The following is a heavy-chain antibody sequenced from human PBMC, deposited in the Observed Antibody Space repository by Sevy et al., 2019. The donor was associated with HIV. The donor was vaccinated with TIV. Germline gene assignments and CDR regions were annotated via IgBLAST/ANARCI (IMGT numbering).Heavy chain of an antibody. D-gene: IGHD3-10*01. Sequence: GGSLRLSCGGSGFNISSTSMNWVRQAPGRGLEWVGRIKAKIDGETPDYGAPVKGRFIISRDDSRKTVYVQLNSVKREDTALYFCTTRPYGSIIDYWGQGTLVTVSS. V-gene: IGHV3-15*07. CDR2: IKAKIDGETP. J-gene: IGHJ4*02. CDR1: GFNISSTS. CDR3: TTRPYGSIIDY.